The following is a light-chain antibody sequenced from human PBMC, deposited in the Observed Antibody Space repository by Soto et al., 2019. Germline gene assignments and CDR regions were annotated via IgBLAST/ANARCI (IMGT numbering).Light chain of an antibody. Sequence: DIQMTQSPSSVSASVGDRVTITCRTSQAISSWLAWYQQKPGKAPKLLIYAASSLQNGVPSRFIGSGSGTDFTLTISSLXXEXXXXXYCQPANSFPLTFGGRTKVXIK. CDR3: QPANSFPLT. CDR1: QAISSW. J-gene: IGKJ4*01. V-gene: IGKV1-12*01. CDR2: AAS.